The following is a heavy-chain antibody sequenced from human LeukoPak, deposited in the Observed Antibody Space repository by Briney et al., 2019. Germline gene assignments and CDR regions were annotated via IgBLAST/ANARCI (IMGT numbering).Heavy chain of an antibody. Sequence: PSETLSLTCTVSGGSISNNYWSWVRQSPGKGLEWIGYIYSSGITDYNPSPKSRVTLSVDTPKNQFSLKLNSVTAADTAVYYCARHGLKLVGLSTIYFDNWGQGTLVTVSS. V-gene: IGHV4-59*08. CDR3: ARHGLKLVGLSTIYFDN. CDR1: GGSISNNY. CDR2: IYSSGIT. D-gene: IGHD1-26*01. J-gene: IGHJ4*02.